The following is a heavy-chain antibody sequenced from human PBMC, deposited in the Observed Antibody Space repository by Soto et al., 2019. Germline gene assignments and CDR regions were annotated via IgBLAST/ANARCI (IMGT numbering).Heavy chain of an antibody. CDR2: IWCDGSNI. V-gene: IGHV3-33*01. CDR3: ARYGESYAAFDI. J-gene: IGHJ3*02. Sequence: QVQLVESGGGVVKPGRSLRLSCAASGFTFSSYGMHWVRQAPGKGLEWVAAIWCDGSNIYYADSVKGRFTISRDNSKNTLYLQMNSLRAEDTAVYYCARYGESYAAFDIWGQGTMVTVSS. CDR1: GFTFSSYG. D-gene: IGHD3-10*01.